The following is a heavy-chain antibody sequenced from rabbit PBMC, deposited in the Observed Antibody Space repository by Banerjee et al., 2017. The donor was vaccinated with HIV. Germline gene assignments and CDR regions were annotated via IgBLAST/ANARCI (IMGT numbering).Heavy chain of an antibody. J-gene: IGHJ4*01. V-gene: IGHV1S47*01. D-gene: IGHD1-1*01. CDR2: IDYGDDST. CDR1: GFDLSSNA. CDR3: ARSVSSRGAYDL. Sequence: QQQLEESGGGLVKPEGSLTLTCKASGFDLSSNAMCWVRQAPGKGLEWIACIDYGDDSTYYASWVNGRFTISRSTGLNTVTLQMTSLTAADTATYFCARSVSSRGAYDLWGPGTLVTVS.